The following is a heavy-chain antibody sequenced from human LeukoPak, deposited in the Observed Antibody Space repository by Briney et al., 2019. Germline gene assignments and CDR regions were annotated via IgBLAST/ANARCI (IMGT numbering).Heavy chain of an antibody. CDR1: GGSISSYY. Sequence: ETLSLTCTVSGGSISSYYWSWVRQTPGKGLEWISYISRRGETIFYADSVKGRFTISRDNVNSFLYLQMNSLRAEDTALYYCARISKYSSRYDVMGAQGTLVTVSS. D-gene: IGHD6-13*01. V-gene: IGHV3-48*01. J-gene: IGHJ4*02. CDR3: ARISKYSSRYDVM. CDR2: ISRRGETI.